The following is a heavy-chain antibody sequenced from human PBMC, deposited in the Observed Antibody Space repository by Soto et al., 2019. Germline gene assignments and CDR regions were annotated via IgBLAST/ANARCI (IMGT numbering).Heavy chain of an antibody. CDR2: IIPIFGTA. Sequence: QVQLVQSGAEVKKPGSSVKVSCKASGGTFSSYAISWVRQAPGQGLEWMGGIIPIFGTANYAQKFQGRVTITADESTGPAYMGRGSLRSEAPAVYYRARSPLVPAAPSSYYGMDVWGQGTPVTVSS. CDR1: GGTFSSYA. V-gene: IGHV1-69*12. J-gene: IGHJ6*02. D-gene: IGHD2-2*01. CDR3: ARSPLVPAAPSSYYGMDV.